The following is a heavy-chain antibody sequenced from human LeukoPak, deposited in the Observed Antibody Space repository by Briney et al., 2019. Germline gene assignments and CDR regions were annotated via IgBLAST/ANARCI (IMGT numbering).Heavy chain of an antibody. CDR3: ATVKYYDSSGYYFPRVWFDP. CDR1: GYTLTELS. J-gene: IGHJ5*02. D-gene: IGHD3-22*01. V-gene: IGHV1-24*01. CDR2: FDPEDGET. Sequence: ASVKVSCKVSGYTLTELSMHWVRQAPGKGLEWMGGFDPEDGETIYAQKFQGRVTMTEDTSTDTAHMELSSLRSEDTAVYYCATVKYYDSSGYYFPRVWFDPWGQGTLVTVSS.